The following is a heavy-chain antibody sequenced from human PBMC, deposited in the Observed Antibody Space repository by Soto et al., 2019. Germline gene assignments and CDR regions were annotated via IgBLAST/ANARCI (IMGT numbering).Heavy chain of an antibody. CDR1: GFTFSSYA. V-gene: IGHV3-23*01. CDR2: ISGSGGST. D-gene: IGHD3-9*01. CDR3: AKAPFWGLNGPIGWFDP. J-gene: IGHJ5*02. Sequence: PRGSLRLSCAASGFTFSSYAMSWVRQAPGKGLEWVSAISGSGGSTYYADSVKGRFTISRDNSKNTLYLQMNSVRGEDTAVYYCAKAPFWGLNGPIGWFDPCGQGTLVTVSS.